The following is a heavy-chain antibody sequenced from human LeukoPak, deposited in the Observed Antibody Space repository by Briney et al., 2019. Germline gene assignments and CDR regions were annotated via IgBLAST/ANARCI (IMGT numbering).Heavy chain of an antibody. CDR1: GCPTSSYT. D-gene: IGHD6-19*01. Sequence: PSETLSPTCPVSGCPTSSYTGSWIRQPPGKGLGWIGYINYSGSTNYNPSLKSRVTISVDTSKNQFSLKLSSVTAADTAVYYCARRGSHGWHFQHWGQGTLVTVSS. J-gene: IGHJ1*01. V-gene: IGHV4-59*08. CDR2: INYSGST. CDR3: ARRGSHGWHFQH.